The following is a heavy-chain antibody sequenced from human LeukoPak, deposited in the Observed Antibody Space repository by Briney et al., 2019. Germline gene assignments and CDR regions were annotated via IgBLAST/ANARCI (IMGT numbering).Heavy chain of an antibody. CDR1: GDSVSSNSAA. J-gene: IGHJ5*02. Sequence: SQTLSLTCAISGDSVSSNSAAWNWIRQSPSRGLEWLGRTYYRSKWYYDYVVSLKSRITIIPDTSKNQFSLKLSSVTAADTAVYYCARRHDILTGSRDWFDPWGQGTLVTVSS. CDR3: ARRHDILTGSRDWFDP. V-gene: IGHV6-1*01. CDR2: TYYRSKWYY. D-gene: IGHD3-9*01.